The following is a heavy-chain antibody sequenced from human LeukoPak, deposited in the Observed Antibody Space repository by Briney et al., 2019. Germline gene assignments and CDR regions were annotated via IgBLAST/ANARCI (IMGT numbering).Heavy chain of an antibody. CDR3: AKDGDLPVVVTEGFFDY. D-gene: IGHD2-21*02. J-gene: IGHJ4*02. Sequence: PGGSPRLSCAASGFTFSTYAMSWVRQAPRKGLEWVSAISGSGDSTYYADSVKGRFTISRDNSKNTLYLQMNSLRAEDTAIYYCAKDGDLPVVVTEGFFDYWGQGSLVTVSA. V-gene: IGHV3-23*01. CDR2: ISGSGDST. CDR1: GFTFSTYA.